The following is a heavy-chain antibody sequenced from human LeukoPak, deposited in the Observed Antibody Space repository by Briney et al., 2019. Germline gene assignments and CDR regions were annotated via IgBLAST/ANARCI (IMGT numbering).Heavy chain of an antibody. CDR2: IKQDGSEN. D-gene: IGHD5-18*01. V-gene: IGHV3-7*01. CDR3: ARDRREIKLWPREYYYYYMDV. J-gene: IGHJ6*03. Sequence: GGSLRLSCAASGFTFSSYWMSWVRQAPGKGLEWVANIKQDGSENYYVDSVKGRFTISRDNAKNSLNLQMNSLRAEDTAVYYCARDRREIKLWPREYYYYYMDVWGKGTTVTISS. CDR1: GFTFSSYW.